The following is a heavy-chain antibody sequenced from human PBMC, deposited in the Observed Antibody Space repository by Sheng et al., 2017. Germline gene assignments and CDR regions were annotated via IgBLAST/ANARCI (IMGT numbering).Heavy chain of an antibody. V-gene: IGHV3-21*01. D-gene: IGHD3-22*01. Sequence: MDWVRQAPGKGLEWVSSISSSSSYIYYADSVKGRFTISRDNAKNSLYLQMNSLRAEDTAVYYCARDRTYYDSSGYYPTFDYWGQGTLVTVSS. CDR2: ISSSSSYI. J-gene: IGHJ4*02. CDR3: ARDRTYYDSSGYYPTFDY.